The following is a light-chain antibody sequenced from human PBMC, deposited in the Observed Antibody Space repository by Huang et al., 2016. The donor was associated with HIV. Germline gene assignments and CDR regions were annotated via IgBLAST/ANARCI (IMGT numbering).Light chain of an antibody. J-gene: IGKJ1*01. CDR2: SAS. V-gene: IGKV3-15*01. CDR3: QQYDHWPVT. Sequence: EIRMTQSPATLSVSPGERATLSCRASQSVSTNLAWYRQTPGQAPRLLIYSASTRATDVPVRISGSVSGTEFTLTISNLQSEDFAVYFCQQYDHWPVTFGQGTKVEI. CDR1: QSVSTN.